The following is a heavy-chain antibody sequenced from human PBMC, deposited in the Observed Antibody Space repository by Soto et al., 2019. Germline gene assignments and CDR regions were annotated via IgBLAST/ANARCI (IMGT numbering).Heavy chain of an antibody. Sequence: PGGSLRLSCAASGFTFSSYWMSWVRQAPGKGLEWVANIKQDGSEKYYVDSVKGRFTISRDNAKNSLYLQMNSLRAEDTAVYYCARDGEAAYCSGGSCYSGVDAFDIWGQGTMVTVSS. CDR2: IKQDGSEK. V-gene: IGHV3-7*01. J-gene: IGHJ3*02. CDR3: ARDGEAAYCSGGSCYSGVDAFDI. CDR1: GFTFSSYW. D-gene: IGHD2-15*01.